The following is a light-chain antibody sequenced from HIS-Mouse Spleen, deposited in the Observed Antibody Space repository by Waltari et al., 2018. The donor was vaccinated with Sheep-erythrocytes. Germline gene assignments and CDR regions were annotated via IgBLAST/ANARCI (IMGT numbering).Light chain of an antibody. V-gene: IGLV2-23*01. CDR2: EGS. CDR1: SSDVGSYNL. Sequence: QSALTQPASVSGSPGQSITISCTGTSSDVGSYNLVSWYQQHPGKAPKLMIYEGSKRPSGVSNRFSGSKSGNTASLTISGLQREDEADYYCCSYAGSSTPWVFGGGTKLTVL. J-gene: IGLJ3*02. CDR3: CSYAGSSTPWV.